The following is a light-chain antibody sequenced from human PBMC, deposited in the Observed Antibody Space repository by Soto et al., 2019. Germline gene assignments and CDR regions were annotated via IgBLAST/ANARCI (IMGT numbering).Light chain of an antibody. CDR2: RAS. J-gene: IGKJ4*01. CDR1: QSVSSNY. Sequence: PGARATLSCRASQSVSSNYLAWYQQKPGQTPKVLIYRASTRATGIPDRFSGSGSGTDFTLTISRVEPEDFAVYYCQQYGSSPLTFGGGTKVDIK. CDR3: QQYGSSPLT. V-gene: IGKV3-20*01.